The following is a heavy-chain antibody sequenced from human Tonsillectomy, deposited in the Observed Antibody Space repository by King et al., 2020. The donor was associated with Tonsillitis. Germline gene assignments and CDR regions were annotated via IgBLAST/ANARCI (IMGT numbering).Heavy chain of an antibody. CDR1: GGSFNESF. CDR3: AREGSLGGAFDI. V-gene: IGHV4-34*01. J-gene: IGHJ3*02. Sequence: VQLQQWGAGLLKPSETLSLTCAVDGGSFNESFWTWIRQSPGKPLEWIGEVHLFGVTNCNPSLKSRVSLSLDTSRKQISLRLDSVTAADTAVYYCAREGSLGGAFDIWGPGTMVTVSS. CDR2: VHLFGVT. D-gene: IGHD3-16*01.